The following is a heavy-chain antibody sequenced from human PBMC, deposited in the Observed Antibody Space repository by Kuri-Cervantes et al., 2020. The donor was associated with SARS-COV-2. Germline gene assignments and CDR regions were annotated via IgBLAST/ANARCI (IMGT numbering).Heavy chain of an antibody. CDR2: INPNSGGT. CDR1: GYTFTGYY. Sequence: ASVKVSCKASGYTFTGYYMHWVRQAPGQGREWMGWINPNSGGTNYAQKFQGRVTMTRDTSISTAYMELSRLRSDDTAVYYCARDGGGFSLWFDPWGQGTLVTVSS. D-gene: IGHD3-16*01. V-gene: IGHV1-2*02. J-gene: IGHJ5*02. CDR3: ARDGGGFSLWFDP.